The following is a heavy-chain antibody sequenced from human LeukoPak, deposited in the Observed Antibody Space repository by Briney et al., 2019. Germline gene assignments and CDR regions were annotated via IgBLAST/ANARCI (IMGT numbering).Heavy chain of an antibody. J-gene: IGHJ3*02. D-gene: IGHD3-10*01. Sequence: ASVKVSCKASGYTFTGYYMHWVRPAPGQGLEWTGWINPNSGGTNYAQKFQGRVTMTRDTSISTAYMELSRLRSDDTAVYYCARLDYYGSGSPPPFDIWGQGTMVTVSS. V-gene: IGHV1-2*02. CDR2: INPNSGGT. CDR1: GYTFTGYY. CDR3: ARLDYYGSGSPPPFDI.